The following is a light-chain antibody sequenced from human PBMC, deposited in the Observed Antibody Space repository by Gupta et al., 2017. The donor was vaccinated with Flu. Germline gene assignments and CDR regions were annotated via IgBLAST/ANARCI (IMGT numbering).Light chain of an antibody. J-gene: IGLJ3*02. V-gene: IGLV3-25*02. CDR1: ALPKQY. CDR3: QSADSSGTSGV. Sequence: SYELTQPPSVSVSPGQTARITCSGDALPKQYAYWYQQKPGQAPVLVIYKDSERPSGIPERFSGSSSGTKVTLTISGVQAEDEADYYCQSADSSGTSGVFGGGTKLTVL. CDR2: KDS.